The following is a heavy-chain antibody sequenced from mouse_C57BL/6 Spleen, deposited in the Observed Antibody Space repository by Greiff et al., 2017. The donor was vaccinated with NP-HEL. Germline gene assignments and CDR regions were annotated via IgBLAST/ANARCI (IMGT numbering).Heavy chain of an antibody. J-gene: IGHJ2*01. V-gene: IGHV1-52*01. CDR3: ARTPPPHAPYYFDY. CDR2: IDPSDSEP. CDR1: GYTFTSYW. Sequence: QVQLQQPGAELVRPGSSVKLSCTASGYTFTSYWMHWVKQRPIQGLEWIGNIDPSDSEPHYNQKFKDKATLTVDKSSSTAYMQLSSLTSEDSAVYYCARTPPPHAPYYFDYWGQGTTLTVSS.